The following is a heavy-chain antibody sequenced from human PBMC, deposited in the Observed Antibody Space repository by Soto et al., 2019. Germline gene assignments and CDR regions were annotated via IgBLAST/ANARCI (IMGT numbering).Heavy chain of an antibody. J-gene: IGHJ4*02. V-gene: IGHV5-51*01. D-gene: IGHD1-26*01. CDR1: GYSFTSYW. CDR3: VRPKYSGSQDPMAY. CDR2: FFPGDSDS. Sequence: GEALKISCKGSGYSFTSYWIGWVRQMPGRGLEWMGIFFPGDSDSRYSPSFQGQVTISADKSISTAYLQWSSLKASDTAMYYCVRPKYSGSQDPMAYWGQGTLVNVSS.